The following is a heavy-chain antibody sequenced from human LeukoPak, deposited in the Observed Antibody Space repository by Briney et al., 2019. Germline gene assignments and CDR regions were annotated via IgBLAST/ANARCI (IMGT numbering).Heavy chain of an antibody. CDR1: GSTFSSYA. CDR3: AKIASASGSFSDY. D-gene: IGHD3-10*01. V-gene: IGHV3-23*01. Sequence: GGSLRLSCAASGSTFSSYAMSWVRQAPGKGLEWVSSISGSGGHTFYADSVKGRFTVSRGNSRNTLYLQMNSLRAEDTAVYFCAKIASASGSFSDYWGQGTLVTVSS. CDR2: ISGSGGHT. J-gene: IGHJ4*02.